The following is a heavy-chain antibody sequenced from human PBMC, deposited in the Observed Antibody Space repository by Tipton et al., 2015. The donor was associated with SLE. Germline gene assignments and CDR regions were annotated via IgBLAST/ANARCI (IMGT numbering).Heavy chain of an antibody. V-gene: IGHV3-30*03. CDR1: GFTFSSYG. CDR2: ISYDGSNK. CDR3: ARDRRMRGIAAAGTGDY. D-gene: IGHD6-13*01. J-gene: IGHJ4*02. Sequence: QVQLVQSGGGVVQPGRSLRLSCAASGFTFSSYGMHWVRQAPGKGLEWVAVISYDGSNKYYADSVKGRFTISRDNSKNTLYLQMNSLRAEDTAVYYCARDRRMRGIAAAGTGDYWGQGTLVTVSS.